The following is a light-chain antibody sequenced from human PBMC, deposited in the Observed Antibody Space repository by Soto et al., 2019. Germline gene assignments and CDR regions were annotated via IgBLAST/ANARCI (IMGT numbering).Light chain of an antibody. J-gene: IGLJ1*01. Sequence: QSVLTQPPSVSGAPGQRVTISCTGSSSNIGAGYDVHWYQQLPGTAPKLLIYGNSNRPSGVPDRFSGSKPGTSASLAITGLQAEDEADYKCQSYDSTLSGHVFGPGTK. CDR3: QSYDSTLSGHV. V-gene: IGLV1-40*01. CDR1: SSNIGAGYD. CDR2: GNS.